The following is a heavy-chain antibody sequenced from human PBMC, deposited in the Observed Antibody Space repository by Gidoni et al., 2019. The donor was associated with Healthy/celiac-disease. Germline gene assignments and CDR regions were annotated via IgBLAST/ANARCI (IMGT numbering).Heavy chain of an antibody. D-gene: IGHD3-16*01. J-gene: IGHJ1*01. CDR1: GFTFSSYA. V-gene: IGHV3-23*01. Sequence: EVQLLESGGGLVQPGGSLRLSCAASGFTFSSYAMSWVRQAPGTGLEWVSAISGSGGSTYYADSVKGRFTISRDNSKNTLYLQMNSLRAEDTAVYYCAKPGGSGPNAEYFQHWGQGTLVTVSS. CDR3: AKPGGSGPNAEYFQH. CDR2: ISGSGGST.